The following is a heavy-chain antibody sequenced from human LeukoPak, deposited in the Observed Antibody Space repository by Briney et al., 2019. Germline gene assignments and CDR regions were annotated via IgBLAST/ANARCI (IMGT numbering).Heavy chain of an antibody. Sequence: GGSLRLSCTASGFTFGDYAMSWVRQAPGKGLEWVGFIRSKAYGGTTEYAASVKGRFTISRDDSKSIAYLQMNSLKTEDTAVYYRTSSLQDSGYYLKGAFDIWGQGTMVTVSS. CDR1: GFTFGDYA. CDR2: IRSKAYGGTT. D-gene: IGHD3-22*01. CDR3: TSSLQDSGYYLKGAFDI. V-gene: IGHV3-49*04. J-gene: IGHJ3*02.